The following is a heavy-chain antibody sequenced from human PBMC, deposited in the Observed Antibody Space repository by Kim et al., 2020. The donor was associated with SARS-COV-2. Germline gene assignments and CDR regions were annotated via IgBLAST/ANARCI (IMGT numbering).Heavy chain of an antibody. CDR1: GYTFTSYY. CDR3: ARGPKLWFGELLNWFDP. V-gene: IGHV1-46*01. Sequence: ASVKVSCKASGYTFTSYYMHWVRQAPGQGLEWMGIINPSGGSTSYAQKFQGRVTMTRDTSTSTVYMELSSLRSEDTAVYYCARGPKLWFGELLNWFDPWGQGTLVTVSS. CDR2: INPSGGST. J-gene: IGHJ5*02. D-gene: IGHD3-10*01.